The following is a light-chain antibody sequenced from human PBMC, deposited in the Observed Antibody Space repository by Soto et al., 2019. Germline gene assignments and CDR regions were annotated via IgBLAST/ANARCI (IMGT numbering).Light chain of an antibody. CDR3: QQLNSYPIT. V-gene: IGKV1-9*01. Sequence: DIQLTQSPSFLPASVGDRVTITCRVSQGVSSYLAWYQQKPGKAPKLLIYAASTLQSGVPSRFSGSGSGTEFTLTISSLQPEGFATYYCQQLNSYPITFGQGTRLEIK. CDR2: AAS. CDR1: QGVSSY. J-gene: IGKJ5*01.